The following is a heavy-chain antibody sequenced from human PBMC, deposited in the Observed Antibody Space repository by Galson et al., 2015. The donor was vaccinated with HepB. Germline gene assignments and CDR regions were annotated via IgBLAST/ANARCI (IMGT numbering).Heavy chain of an antibody. CDR3: ARDRGVDYGDYYYYGMDV. Sequence: SLRLPCAASGFTFSSYSMNWVRQAPGKGLEWVSSISSSSSYIYYADSVKGRFTISRDNAKNSLYLQMNSLRAEDTAVYYCARDRGVDYGDYYYYGMDVWGQGTTVTVSS. CDR2: ISSSSSYI. J-gene: IGHJ6*02. CDR1: GFTFSSYS. D-gene: IGHD4-17*01. V-gene: IGHV3-21*01.